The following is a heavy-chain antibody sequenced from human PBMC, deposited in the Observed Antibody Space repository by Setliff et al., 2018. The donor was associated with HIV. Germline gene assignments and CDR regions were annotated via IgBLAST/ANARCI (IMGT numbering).Heavy chain of an antibody. CDR2: IYISGTT. CDR1: GGSISTSY. J-gene: IGHJ4*02. V-gene: IGHV4-4*09. D-gene: IGHD2-2*01. Sequence: LSLTCTVSGGSISTSYWNWIRQPPGKGLEWIAYIYISGTTNYNPSLKSRVTISLDTSRNQFSLKLGSVTAADTAMYYCASHFGYCSSTSCEGYWGQGALVTVSS. CDR3: ASHFGYCSSTSCEGY.